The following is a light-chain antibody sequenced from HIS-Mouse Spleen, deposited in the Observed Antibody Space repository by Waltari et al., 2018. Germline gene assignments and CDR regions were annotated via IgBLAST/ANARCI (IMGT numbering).Light chain of an antibody. CDR3: SSYTSSSTPRV. V-gene: IGLV2-14*01. CDR1: SSAVGGYNY. CDR2: EVS. J-gene: IGLJ3*02. Sequence: QSALTQPASVSGSPGQSITISCPGTSSAVGGYNYVSWYQQHPGKAPKLMIYEVSNRPSGVSNRFSGSKSGNTASLTISGLQAEDEADYYCSSYTSSSTPRVFGGGTKLTVL.